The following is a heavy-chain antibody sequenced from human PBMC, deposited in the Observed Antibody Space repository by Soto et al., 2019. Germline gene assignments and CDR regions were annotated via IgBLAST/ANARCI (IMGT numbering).Heavy chain of an antibody. CDR2: IYWDDDK. CDR3: APEGFGELLSDLYYFDY. D-gene: IGHD3-10*01. Sequence: QITLKESGPTLVKPTQTLTLTCTFSGFSLSTSGVGVGWIRQPPGKALEWLALIYWDDDKRYSPSLKSRLTITKDTSKNQVVLTMTHMEPVDIATYYCAPEGFGELLSDLYYFDYWGQGTLVTVSS. CDR1: GFSLSTSGVG. V-gene: IGHV2-5*02. J-gene: IGHJ4*02.